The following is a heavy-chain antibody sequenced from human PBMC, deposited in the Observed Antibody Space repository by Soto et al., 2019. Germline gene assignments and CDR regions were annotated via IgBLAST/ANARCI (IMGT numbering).Heavy chain of an antibody. Sequence: ASVKVSCKASGYTFTSYGISWVRQAPGQGLEWMGWISAYNGNTNYAQKLQGRVTMTTDTSTSTAYMELRSLRSDDTAVYYCARDLVAIPNSGKSGDYWGQGTLVTV. CDR1: GYTFTSYG. D-gene: IGHD3-10*01. J-gene: IGHJ4*02. V-gene: IGHV1-18*01. CDR2: ISAYNGNT. CDR3: ARDLVAIPNSGKSGDY.